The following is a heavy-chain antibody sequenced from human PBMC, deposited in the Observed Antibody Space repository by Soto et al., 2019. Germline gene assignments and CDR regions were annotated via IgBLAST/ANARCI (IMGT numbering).Heavy chain of an antibody. Sequence: GGSLRLSCAASGFTVIINYMTWVRQAPGKGLEWVSVIYSGGSTYYADSVEGRFTISRHNSKNTLHLQMNSLRAEDTAVYYCARGSYCTNGVCYRGFDYWGQGTLVTVSS. CDR1: GFTVIINY. CDR2: IYSGGST. D-gene: IGHD2-8*01. CDR3: ARGSYCTNGVCYRGFDY. J-gene: IGHJ4*02. V-gene: IGHV3-53*04.